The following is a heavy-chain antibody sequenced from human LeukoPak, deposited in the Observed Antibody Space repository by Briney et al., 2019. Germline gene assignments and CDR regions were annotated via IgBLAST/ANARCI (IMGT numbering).Heavy chain of an antibody. D-gene: IGHD4-11*01. V-gene: IGHV4-31*03. CDR1: GGSISSGGYY. J-gene: IGHJ4*02. CDR3: ARDRGGYSNQFDH. Sequence: SQTLSLTCTVSGGSISSGGYYWSWIRQHPGKGLEWIGYIYYSGSTYYNPSLKSRVTISVDTSKNQFSLKLSSVTAADTAVYYCARDRGGYSNQFDHWGQGTLVTVSS. CDR2: IYYSGST.